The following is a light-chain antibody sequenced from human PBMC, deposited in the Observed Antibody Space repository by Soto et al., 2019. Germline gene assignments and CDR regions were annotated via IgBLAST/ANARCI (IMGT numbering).Light chain of an antibody. CDR3: SSYAGSNNRYV. V-gene: IGLV2-8*01. J-gene: IGLJ1*01. CDR2: EVS. CDR1: SSDVGGYNF. Sequence: QSVLTQPPSASGSPGQSVTISCTGTSSDVGGYNFVSWYQQHPGKAPKLMIYEVSKRPSVVPDRFSGSKSDNTASLTVSGLQAEDEADYYCSSYAGSNNRYVFGTGTKLTVL.